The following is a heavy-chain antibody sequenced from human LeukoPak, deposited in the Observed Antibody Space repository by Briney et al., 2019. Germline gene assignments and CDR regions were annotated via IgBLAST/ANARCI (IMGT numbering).Heavy chain of an antibody. CDR3: AKDKAATGTGEYFQY. CDR2: ISWDGGGT. D-gene: IGHD6-13*01. V-gene: IGHV3-43D*03. Sequence: QPGGSLRLSCAASGFTFDDYAMHWVRQAPGKGLEWVSLISWDGGGTYYADSVKGRFSISRDNSKNSLYLQMSGLRGEDTALYYCAKDKAATGTGEYFQYWGQGTLVTVSS. CDR1: GFTFDDYA. J-gene: IGHJ1*01.